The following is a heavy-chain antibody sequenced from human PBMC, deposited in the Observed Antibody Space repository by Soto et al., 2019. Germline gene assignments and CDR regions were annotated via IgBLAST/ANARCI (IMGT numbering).Heavy chain of an antibody. CDR3: AGRPGPTAVFS. D-gene: IGHD2-2*01. CDR1: GGSISSYV. Sequence: PSETLSLTCTVSGGSISSYVWSWIRQPPGKGMEWIGYIHHSGSTNSNPSLKSRVTISLDTSKNQFSLKLSSVTAADTAVYYCAGRPGPTAVFSWSQGTLVTVSS. J-gene: IGHJ4*02. V-gene: IGHV4-59*01. CDR2: IHHSGST.